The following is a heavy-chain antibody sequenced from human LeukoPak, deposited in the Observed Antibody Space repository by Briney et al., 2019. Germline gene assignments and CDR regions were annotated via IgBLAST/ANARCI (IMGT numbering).Heavy chain of an antibody. D-gene: IGHD3-9*01. CDR2: INPNSGDT. Sequence: ASVKVSCKASGYTFTGYYMHWVRQAPGQGLEWMGWINPNSGDTNYAQKFQGRVTMTRDTSISTAYMELSRLRSGDTAVYYCARGFDWLSYYFDYWGQGTLVTVSS. V-gene: IGHV1-2*02. CDR3: ARGFDWLSYYFDY. CDR1: GYTFTGYY. J-gene: IGHJ4*02.